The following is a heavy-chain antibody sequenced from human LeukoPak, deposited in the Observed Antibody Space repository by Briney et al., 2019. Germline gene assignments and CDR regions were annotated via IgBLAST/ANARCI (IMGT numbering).Heavy chain of an antibody. J-gene: IGHJ3*02. V-gene: IGHV3-74*01. CDR1: GFTFSSYW. CDR3: ARVQGHPPNGLDI. CDR2: INSDGSST. D-gene: IGHD2-8*01. Sequence: GGSLRLSCAASGFTFSSYWMHWFRQAPGKGLVWVSRINSDGSSTSYADSVKGRFTISRDNAKNTLYLQMNSLRAEDTAVYYCARVQGHPPNGLDIWGQGTMVTVSS.